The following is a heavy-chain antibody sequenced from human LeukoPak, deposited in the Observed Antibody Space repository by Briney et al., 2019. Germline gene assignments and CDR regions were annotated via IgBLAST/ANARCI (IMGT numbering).Heavy chain of an antibody. V-gene: IGHV4-39*01. CDR2: IYYSGST. D-gene: IGHD5-12*01. CDR1: GGSISSSSYY. Sequence: KPSETLSLTCTVSGGSISSSSYYWGWIRQPPGKGLEWIGSIYYSGSTYYNPSLKSRVTISVDTSKNQFSLKLSSVTAADTAVYYCARSNIGLPHAWFDPWGQGTLVTVSS. J-gene: IGHJ5*02. CDR3: ARSNIGLPHAWFDP.